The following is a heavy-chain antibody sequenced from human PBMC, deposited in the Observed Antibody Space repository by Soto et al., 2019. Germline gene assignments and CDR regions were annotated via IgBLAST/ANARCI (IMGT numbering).Heavy chain of an antibody. CDR1: GGSISSYY. D-gene: IGHD2-8*01. Sequence: PSETLSLTCTVSGGSISSYYWSWIRQPPGKGLEWIGDIYYSGGTNYNPSLKSRVTISVDTSKNQFSLKLSSVTAADTAVYYCARQSRCINGLCGNAIDIWGQGTMVTVS. V-gene: IGHV4-59*08. CDR3: ARQSRCINGLCGNAIDI. J-gene: IGHJ3*02. CDR2: IYYSGGT.